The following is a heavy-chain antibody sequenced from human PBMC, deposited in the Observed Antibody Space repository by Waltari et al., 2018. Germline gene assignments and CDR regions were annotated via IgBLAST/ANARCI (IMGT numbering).Heavy chain of an antibody. CDR3: ARDSRVRYSGSYGWFDP. CDR1: GYTFTGYY. D-gene: IGHD1-26*01. CDR2: INPDRGGT. V-gene: IGHV1-2*02. Sequence: QVQLVQSGAEVKKPGASVKVSCKASGYTFTGYYMHWVRQAPGQGLEWMGWINPDRGGTNYAQKFQGRVTMTRDTSLSTAYMELSRLRSDDTAVYYCARDSRVRYSGSYGWFDPWGQGTLVTVSS. J-gene: IGHJ5*02.